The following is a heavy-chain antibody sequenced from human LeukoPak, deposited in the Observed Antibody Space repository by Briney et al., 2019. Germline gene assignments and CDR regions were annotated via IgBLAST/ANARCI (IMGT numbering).Heavy chain of an antibody. D-gene: IGHD3-10*01. Sequence: SETLSLTCVVSGGSISDSFEHYWSWVRQPPGKGFEGIAEVHHTGRTIYSPSFARRVTISADTSKNQVSLKLTSVTAADTAVHFCARGSDYTWGGWGQGTLVTVSS. CDR3: ARGSDYTWGG. J-gene: IGHJ4*01. V-gene: IGHV4-4*02. CDR1: GGSISDSFEHY. CDR2: VHHTGRT.